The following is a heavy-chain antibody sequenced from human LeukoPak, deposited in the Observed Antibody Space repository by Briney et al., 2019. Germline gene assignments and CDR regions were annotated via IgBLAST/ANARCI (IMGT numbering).Heavy chain of an antibody. V-gene: IGHV3-43*02. CDR3: VKEPHYYDRSGYF. CDR1: GFTFDDYA. CDR2: IGGDGGST. D-gene: IGHD3-22*01. J-gene: IGHJ4*02. Sequence: PGGSLRLSCAASGFTFDDYAMHWVRQAPGKGLEWVSLIGGDGGSTYYADSVKGRFTISRDNSKNSLFLQMKSLRTDDTALYYCVKEPHYYDRSGYFWGQGTLVTVPS.